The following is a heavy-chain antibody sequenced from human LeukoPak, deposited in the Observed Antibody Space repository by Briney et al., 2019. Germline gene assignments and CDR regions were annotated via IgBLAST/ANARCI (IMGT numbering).Heavy chain of an antibody. D-gene: IGHD2/OR15-2a*01. J-gene: IGHJ5*02. CDR1: GFTFSSYW. V-gene: IGHV3-74*01. CDR3: ARSNYDSTTFYYHLDL. CDR2: VDVHGQGT. Sequence: GGSLRLSCAASGFTFSSYWMHWVRQAPGKGPVWVSRVDVHGQGTAYADSVKGRFTISKDNAKNTLSLQMNSLSAEDTAVYYCARSNYDSTTFYYHLDLWGQGTLVTVSS.